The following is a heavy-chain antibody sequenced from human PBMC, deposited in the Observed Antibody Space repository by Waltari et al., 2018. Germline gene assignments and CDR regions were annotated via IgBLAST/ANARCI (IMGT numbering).Heavy chain of an antibody. CDR1: GGSISSYY. Sequence: QVQLQESGSGLVKPSETLSLTCTVSGGSISSYYWSWIRQPPGKGLEWIGYIYYSGSTNYTPSLKSRVTISVDTSKNQFSLKLSSVTAADTAVYYCARVRPPESGFDIWGQGTMVTVSS. J-gene: IGHJ3*02. D-gene: IGHD1-1*01. CDR3: ARVRPPESGFDI. V-gene: IGHV4-59*01. CDR2: IYYSGST.